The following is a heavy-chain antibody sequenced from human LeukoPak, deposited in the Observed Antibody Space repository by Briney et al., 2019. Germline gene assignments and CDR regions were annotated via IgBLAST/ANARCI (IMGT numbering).Heavy chain of an antibody. V-gene: IGHV3-30*04. CDR3: ARVSGDDSSTSYYYYYYMDG. CDR2: ISYDGSNK. CDR1: GFTFSSYA. J-gene: IGHJ6*03. Sequence: GGSLRLSCAASGFTFSSYAMHWVRQAPGKGLEWVAVISYDGSNKYYADSVKGRFTISRDNSKNTLYLQMNSLRAEDTAVYYCARVSGDDSSTSYYYYYYMDGWGKGTTVTVSS. D-gene: IGHD2-2*01.